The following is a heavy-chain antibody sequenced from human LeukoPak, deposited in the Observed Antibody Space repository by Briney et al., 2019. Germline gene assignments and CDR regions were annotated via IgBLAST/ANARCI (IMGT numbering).Heavy chain of an antibody. CDR3: ARLIRPARFDP. CDR2: IYHSGGT. Sequence: SQTLSLTCAVSGGAISSGGYSWSWIRQPPGKGLEWIGYIYHSGGTYYNPSLKSRVTISVDRSKNQFSLKLSSVTAADTAVYYCARLIRPARFDPWGQGTLVTVSS. V-gene: IGHV4-30-2*01. D-gene: IGHD1-14*01. J-gene: IGHJ5*02. CDR1: GGAISSGGYS.